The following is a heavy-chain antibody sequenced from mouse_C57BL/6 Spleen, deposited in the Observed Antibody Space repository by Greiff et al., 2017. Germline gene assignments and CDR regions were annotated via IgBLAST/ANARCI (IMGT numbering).Heavy chain of an antibody. D-gene: IGHD1-1*01. CDR2: IDPSDSYT. V-gene: IGHV1-50*01. Sequence: QVHVKQPGAELVKPGASVKLSCKASGYTFTSYWMQWVKQRPGQGLEWIGEIDPSDSYTNYNQKFKGKATLTVDTSSSTAYMQLSSLTSEDSAVYYCAREGYYGSRDFDYWGQGTTLTVSS. CDR3: AREGYYGSRDFDY. J-gene: IGHJ2*01. CDR1: GYTFTSYW.